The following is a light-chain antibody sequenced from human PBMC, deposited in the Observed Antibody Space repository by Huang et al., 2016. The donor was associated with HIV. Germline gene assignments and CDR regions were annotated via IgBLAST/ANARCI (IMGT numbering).Light chain of an antibody. CDR2: WAS. Sequence: DIVMTQSPDFLPVSLGVRATINCRSSRSILTSSNNMNHLAWYQQKPGQPPKLLIYWASTRESGVPDRFSGSGSGTDFTLTITSRQAEDVAVYYCQQYYTTPVTFGGGTKLEI. CDR3: QQYYTTPVT. CDR1: RSILTSSNNMNH. V-gene: IGKV4-1*01. J-gene: IGKJ4*01.